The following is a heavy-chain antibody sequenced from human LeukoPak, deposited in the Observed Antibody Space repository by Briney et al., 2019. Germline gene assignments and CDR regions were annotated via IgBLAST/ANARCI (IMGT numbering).Heavy chain of an antibody. Sequence: GASVKVSCKASGYTFTSYAMHWVRQAPGQRLEWMGWINAGNGNTKYSQKFQGRVTITRDTSASTAYMELSSLRSEDTAVYYCARALRGYCTNGVCFSGFDYWGQGTLVTVSS. V-gene: IGHV1-3*01. CDR3: ARALRGYCTNGVCFSGFDY. D-gene: IGHD2-8*01. CDR2: INAGNGNT. J-gene: IGHJ4*02. CDR1: GYTFTSYA.